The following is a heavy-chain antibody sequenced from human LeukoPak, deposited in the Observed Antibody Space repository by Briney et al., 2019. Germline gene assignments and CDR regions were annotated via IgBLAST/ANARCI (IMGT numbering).Heavy chain of an antibody. CDR2: ITGRGVRT. CDR1: GFTFSRYD. D-gene: IGHD2-2*01. CDR3: ANGAHPDSSHYYFDY. Sequence: GGSLRLSCAAYGFTFSRYDMSWDRQAPGKGLEWVSAITGRGVRTYNGDSVKGRFTISRDNSKNTVFLQMNSLRGEDTAVYYCANGAHPDSSHYYFDYWGQGSLVTVSS. V-gene: IGHV3-23*01. J-gene: IGHJ4*02.